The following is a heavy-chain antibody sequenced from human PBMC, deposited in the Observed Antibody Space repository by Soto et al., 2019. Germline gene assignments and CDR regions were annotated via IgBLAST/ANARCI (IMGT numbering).Heavy chain of an antibody. J-gene: IGHJ4*02. Sequence: QVQLVASGGGVVQPGRSLRLSCAASGFTFRSYGMHWVRQAPGKGLEWVAGIWYDGSNKYYADSVKGRCTIPRDNSKNKLYLQINSVRAEDTAVYYCARGYCTNGVCYRGFDYWGQGTLVTVSS. D-gene: IGHD2-8*01. CDR1: GFTFRSYG. CDR3: ARGYCTNGVCYRGFDY. CDR2: IWYDGSNK. V-gene: IGHV3-33*01.